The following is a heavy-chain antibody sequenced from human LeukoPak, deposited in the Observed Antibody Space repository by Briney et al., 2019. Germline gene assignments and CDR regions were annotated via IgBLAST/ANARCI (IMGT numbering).Heavy chain of an antibody. J-gene: IGHJ4*02. CDR2: ISSSGSTI. Sequence: GGSLRLSCAASGFTFSSYEMNWVRQAPGKGLEWVSYISSSGSTIYYADSVKGRFTISRDNAKNSLYLQMNSLRAEDTAAYYCARGGVLRFLEWSAPFDYWGQGTLVTVSS. CDR3: ARGGVLRFLEWSAPFDY. V-gene: IGHV3-48*03. D-gene: IGHD3-3*01. CDR1: GFTFSSYE.